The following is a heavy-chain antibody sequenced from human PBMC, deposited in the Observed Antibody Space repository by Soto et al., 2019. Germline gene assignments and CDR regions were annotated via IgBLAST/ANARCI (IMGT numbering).Heavy chain of an antibody. D-gene: IGHD1-1*01. CDR1: GGTINSADYY. CDR3: ARDRDRSGWNGSGMDV. CDR2: IFFTGST. Sequence: QVQLQESGPGLVKPSQTLSLTCTVSGGTINSADYYWSWIRQPPGKGLEWVGYIFFTGSTSYNPSLRSRLSLSLDTSKKQFSLKLSSVTAADTAVYFCARDRDRSGWNGSGMDVWGQGTTVTVSS. J-gene: IGHJ6*02. V-gene: IGHV4-30-4*01.